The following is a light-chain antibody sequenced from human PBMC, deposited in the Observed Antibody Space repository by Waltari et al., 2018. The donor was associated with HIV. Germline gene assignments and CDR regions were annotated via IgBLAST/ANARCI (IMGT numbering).Light chain of an antibody. CDR1: SSNIGDNY. CDR2: RTS. CDR3: AAWDDSLSGWV. Sequence: QSALTQPPSTSGTPGQTVTIPCSGSSSNIGDNYVSWYQQLPGTAPKLLIYRTSQRPSGSRDRFSGSKSGTSASLAINDLRSEDEAEYHCAAWDDSLSGWVFGGGTNLTVL. J-gene: IGLJ3*02. V-gene: IGLV1-47*01.